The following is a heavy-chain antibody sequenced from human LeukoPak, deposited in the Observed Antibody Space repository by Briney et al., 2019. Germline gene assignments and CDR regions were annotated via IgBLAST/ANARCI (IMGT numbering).Heavy chain of an antibody. CDR3: ARIRPYSSVDY. D-gene: IGHD6-19*01. V-gene: IGHV4-38-2*02. CDR1: GYSISSGYY. Sequence: SETLSLTCTVSGYSISSGYYWGWIRQPPGKGLEWIGSIYFSGSTYYNPSLKSRVTIPVDTSKNQFSLKLSSVTAADTAVYYCARIRPYSSVDYWGQGTLVTVSS. J-gene: IGHJ4*02. CDR2: IYFSGST.